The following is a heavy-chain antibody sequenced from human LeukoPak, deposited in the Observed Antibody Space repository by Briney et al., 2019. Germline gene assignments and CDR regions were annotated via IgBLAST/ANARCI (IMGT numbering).Heavy chain of an antibody. D-gene: IGHD2/OR15-2a*01. V-gene: IGHV4-59*08. CDR2: IYYSRNT. J-gene: IGHJ4*02. CDR1: GGSIRGDY. CDR3: ARLFEYSDY. Sequence: PSETLSLTCTVSGGSIRGDYWSWIRQPPGKGLEWIGHIYYSRNTNYNPSLESRVTISVDMSKNQFYLNLSSVTAADTAVYYCARLFEYSDYWGQGTLVTVSS.